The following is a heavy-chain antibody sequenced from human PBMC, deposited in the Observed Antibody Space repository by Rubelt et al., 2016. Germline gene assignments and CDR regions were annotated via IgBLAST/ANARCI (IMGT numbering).Heavy chain of an antibody. CDR2: IKQDGSEI. V-gene: IGHV3-7*03. CDR3: ATGGGWLIDY. Sequence: EVHLVESGGGLVQPGGSLRLSCAASGLSLSSQWVNWVRQAPGKGLEWVANIKQDGSEIYFADSVMGRITISRDNAMISAYLQMTSLGAEDTAIYYCATGGGWLIDYWGQGTLVVVSS. D-gene: IGHD6-19*01. J-gene: IGHJ4*02. CDR1: GLSLSSQW.